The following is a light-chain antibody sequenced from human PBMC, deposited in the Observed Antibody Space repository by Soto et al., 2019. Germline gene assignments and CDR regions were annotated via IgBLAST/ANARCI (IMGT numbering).Light chain of an antibody. CDR3: QQYGSSPPLT. J-gene: IGKJ4*01. Sequence: EIVMTQSPVTLSVSPCERATLSFSASESVGSNLAWYQQKPGQPPRLLIYDASMRATGIPDRFSGSGSGTDFTLTISRLEPEDFAVYYCQQYGSSPPLTFGGGTKVDIK. CDR1: ESVGSN. CDR2: DAS. V-gene: IGKV3-20*01.